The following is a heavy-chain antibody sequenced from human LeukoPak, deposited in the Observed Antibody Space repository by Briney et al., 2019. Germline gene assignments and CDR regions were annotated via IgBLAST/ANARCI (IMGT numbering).Heavy chain of an antibody. J-gene: IGHJ2*01. Sequence: ASVKVSCKASGYTFTSYAMHWVRQAPGQRLEWMGWINAGNGNTKYSQKFQGRVTITRDTSASTAYMELSSLRSEDTAVYYCARYSSSWDYWYFDLWGRGTLVTVSS. CDR3: ARYSSSWDYWYFDL. CDR1: GYTFTSYA. D-gene: IGHD6-13*01. CDR2: INAGNGNT. V-gene: IGHV1-3*01.